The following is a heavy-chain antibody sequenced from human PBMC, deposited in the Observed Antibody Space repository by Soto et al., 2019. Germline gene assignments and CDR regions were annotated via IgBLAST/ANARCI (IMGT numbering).Heavy chain of an antibody. J-gene: IGHJ4*02. Sequence: GASVKVSCKASGGTFSSYAISWVRQAPGQGLEWMGGIIPIFGTANYAQKFQGRVTITADESTSTAYMELSSLRSEDTAVYYCARAGLKGEHSSGWYHYAYWGQGTLVTVSS. D-gene: IGHD6-19*01. CDR1: GGTFSSYA. CDR2: IIPIFGTA. CDR3: ARAGLKGEHSSGWYHYAY. V-gene: IGHV1-69*13.